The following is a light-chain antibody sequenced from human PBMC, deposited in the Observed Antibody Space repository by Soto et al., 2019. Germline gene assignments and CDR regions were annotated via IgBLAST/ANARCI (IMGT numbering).Light chain of an antibody. CDR1: SSDVGGYNY. Sequence: QSALTQPRSVSGSPGQSVTTSCTGTSSDVGGYNYVSWYQQHPGKAPKLMIYDVSKRPSGVPDRFSGSKSGNTASLTISGLQAEDEADYYCCPYAGSYTFVFGTGTKLTVL. CDR2: DVS. J-gene: IGLJ1*01. CDR3: CPYAGSYTFV. V-gene: IGLV2-11*01.